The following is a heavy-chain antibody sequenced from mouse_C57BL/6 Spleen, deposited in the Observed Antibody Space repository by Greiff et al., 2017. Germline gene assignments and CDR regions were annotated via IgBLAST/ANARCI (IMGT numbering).Heavy chain of an antibody. J-gene: IGHJ4*01. Sequence: QVHVKQPGAELVRPGTSVKLSCKASGYTFTSYWMHWVKQRPGQGLEWIGVIDPSDSYTNYNQKFKGKATLTVDTSSSTAYMQLSSLTSEDSAVYYCARSMDYWGQGTSVTVSS. CDR1: GYTFTSYW. CDR3: ARSMDY. V-gene: IGHV1-59*01. CDR2: IDPSDSYT.